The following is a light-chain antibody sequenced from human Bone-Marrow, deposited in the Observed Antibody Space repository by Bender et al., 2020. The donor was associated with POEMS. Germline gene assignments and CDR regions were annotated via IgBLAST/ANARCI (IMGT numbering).Light chain of an antibody. Sequence: QSVLTQPPSVSGAPGQRVTISCTGSSSNTGSGYDINWYQHLPGTAPKLLIYGYNKRPSGIPERFSGSNSGNTATLTISGTQAVDEADYYCQAWDTTSIWVFGGGTKLTVL. CDR3: QAWDTTSIWV. V-gene: IGLV1-40*01. J-gene: IGLJ3*02. CDR1: SSNTGSGYD. CDR2: GYN.